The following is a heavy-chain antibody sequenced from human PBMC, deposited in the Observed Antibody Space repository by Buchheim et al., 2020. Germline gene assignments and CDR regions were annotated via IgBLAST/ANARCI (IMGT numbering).Heavy chain of an antibody. Sequence: EVQLVESGGGLVQPGGSLKLSCAASGFAFSGSAIHWVRQASGKGLEWLGRIRNKANNYATRYTESVKGRFTISRDDSKNTDYLEMNSLKTEDTALYYCIGGPAAGNDYWGQGTL. J-gene: IGHJ4*02. CDR1: GFAFSGSA. V-gene: IGHV3-73*01. CDR3: IGGPAAGNDY. D-gene: IGHD6-13*01. CDR2: IRNKANNYAT.